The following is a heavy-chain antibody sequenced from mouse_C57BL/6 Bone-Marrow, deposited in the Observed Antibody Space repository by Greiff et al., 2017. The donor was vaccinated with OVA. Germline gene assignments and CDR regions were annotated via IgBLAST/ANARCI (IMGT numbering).Heavy chain of an antibody. CDR3: ASEGRWLLRGYYFDY. D-gene: IGHD2-3*01. J-gene: IGHJ2*01. V-gene: IGHV1-82*01. Sequence: QVQLQQSGPELVKPGASVKISCKASGYAFSSSWMNWVKQRPGKGLEWIGRIYPGDGDTNYKGKFRGKATLTADKSSSTAYMQLSSLTSEDSAVYFCASEGRWLLRGYYFDYWGQGTTLTVSS. CDR1: GYAFSSSW. CDR2: IYPGDGDT.